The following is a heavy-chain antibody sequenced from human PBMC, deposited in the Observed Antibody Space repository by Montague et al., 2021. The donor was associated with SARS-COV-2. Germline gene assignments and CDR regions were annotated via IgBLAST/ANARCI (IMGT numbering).Heavy chain of an antibody. D-gene: IGHD2-15*01. CDR1: GGSVYSNADHLNSDY. V-gene: IGHV4-39*01. CDR2: VXXRGXX. J-gene: IGHJ5*02. CDR3: TGQRWRGRFDP. Sequence: SETLSLTCDVSGGSVYSNADHLNSDYWAWVRQCPGRGLEWIGSVXXRGXXXQXPSFRGRLTMSVDTSKNSVSLRLTSVTAADTAMYYCTGQRWRGRFDPWGLGTLVIVSS.